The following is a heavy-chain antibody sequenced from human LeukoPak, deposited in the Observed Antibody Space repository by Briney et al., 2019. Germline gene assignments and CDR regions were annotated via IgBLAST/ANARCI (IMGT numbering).Heavy chain of an antibody. Sequence: PSETLSLTCTVSGGSISRYYWSWIRQPPGKRLEWIGYIYYSGSTNYNPPLKSRVTISVDTSKNQYSLKLSSVTAADTAVYYCARGGIGAAGPVGYWGQGTLVTVSS. CDR2: IYYSGST. V-gene: IGHV4-59*01. CDR1: GGSISRYY. CDR3: ARGGIGAAGPVGY. D-gene: IGHD6-13*01. J-gene: IGHJ4*02.